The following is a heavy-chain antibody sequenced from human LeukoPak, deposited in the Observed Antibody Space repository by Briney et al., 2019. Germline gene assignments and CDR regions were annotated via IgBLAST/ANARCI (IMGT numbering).Heavy chain of an antibody. J-gene: IGHJ4*02. D-gene: IGHD3-22*01. CDR1: GGSISSSNW. V-gene: IGHV4-4*02. Sequence: SETLSLTCAVSGGSISSSNWWSWVRQPPGKGLEWIGEIYHSGSTNYNPSLKSRVTISVDKSKNQFSLKLSSVTAADTAVYYCAREERDYYDSSGYYYYWGQGTLVTVSS. CDR2: IYHSGST. CDR3: AREERDYYDSSGYYYY.